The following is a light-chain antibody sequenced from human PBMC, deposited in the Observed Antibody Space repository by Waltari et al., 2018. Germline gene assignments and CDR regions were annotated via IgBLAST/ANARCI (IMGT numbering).Light chain of an antibody. J-gene: IGKJ1*01. Sequence: EIVLTQSPGTLSLSPGERATLSCRASHSVSSRYLAWYQQKPGQAPRLLIYGASSRATGIPDRFSGSGSGTDFTLTINTLEPEDSAMYYCQQYGSSPWTFGHGTRMEIK. V-gene: IGKV3-20*01. CDR3: QQYGSSPWT. CDR1: HSVSSRY. CDR2: GAS.